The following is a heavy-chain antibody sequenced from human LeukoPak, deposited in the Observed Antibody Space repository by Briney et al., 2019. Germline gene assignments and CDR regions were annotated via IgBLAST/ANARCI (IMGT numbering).Heavy chain of an antibody. CDR3: ARARGFDI. Sequence: GSLRLSCAASGFTFSNLWMSWVRQAPGRGLEWVANIKQDGSEKYYGDSVKGRFTISRDNAENSLHLQMNSLRAEDTAVYYCARARGFDIWGQGTMVTVSS. D-gene: IGHD3-10*01. CDR2: IKQDGSEK. CDR1: GFTFSNLW. V-gene: IGHV3-7*01. J-gene: IGHJ3*02.